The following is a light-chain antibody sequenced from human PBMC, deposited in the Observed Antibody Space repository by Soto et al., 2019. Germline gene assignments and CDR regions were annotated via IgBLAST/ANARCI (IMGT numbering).Light chain of an antibody. V-gene: IGKV3-20*01. Sequence: IVLTQSPGTLSLSPGERATLSCRASQSVGTYLAWYQQKPGQAPRLLIYGASSRATGIPDRFSGSGSGTDVTLTISRLEPEDSAVYYCQQYVSIPLTFGGGTKVDIK. J-gene: IGKJ4*01. CDR2: GAS. CDR3: QQYVSIPLT. CDR1: QSVGTY.